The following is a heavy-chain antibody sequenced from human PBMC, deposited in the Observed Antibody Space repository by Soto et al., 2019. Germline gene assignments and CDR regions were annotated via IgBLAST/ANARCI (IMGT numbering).Heavy chain of an antibody. J-gene: IGHJ5*02. Sequence: EVQLLESGGGLVQPGESLRLSCAASGFTFSSYAMTWVRQAPGKGLEWVSSISGSGDYTYFADSVKGRFTISRDNSKDTLYLQMSCLSVEDAAIYYCANDSRSASQGWFAPCGQGTLVTDSS. CDR2: ISGSGDYT. V-gene: IGHV3-23*01. D-gene: IGHD2-15*01. CDR1: GFTFSSYA. CDR3: ANDSRSASQGWFAP.